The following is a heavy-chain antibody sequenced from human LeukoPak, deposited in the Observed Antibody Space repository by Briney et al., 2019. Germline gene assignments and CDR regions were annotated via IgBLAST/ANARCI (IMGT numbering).Heavy chain of an antibody. D-gene: IGHD3-22*01. J-gene: IGHJ3*02. Sequence: ASVKVSCKASGYTFTGYYMHWVRQAPGQGVEGMGWINPNSGGTNYAQKFQGRVTMTRDTSISTAYMELSRLRSDDTAVYYCARDRDSSGSPHDAFDIWGQGTMVTVSS. CDR2: INPNSGGT. V-gene: IGHV1-2*02. CDR3: ARDRDSSGSPHDAFDI. CDR1: GYTFTGYY.